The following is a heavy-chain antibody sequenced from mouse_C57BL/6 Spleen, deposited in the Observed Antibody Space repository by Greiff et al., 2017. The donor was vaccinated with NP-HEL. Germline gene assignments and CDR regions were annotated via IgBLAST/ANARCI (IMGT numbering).Heavy chain of an antibody. J-gene: IGHJ2*01. CDR1: GYTFTSYW. CDR3: ARGGLTTVVVRLDY. D-gene: IGHD1-1*01. CDR2: IDPSDSET. V-gene: IGHV1-52*01. Sequence: QVQLKQPGAELVRPGSSVKLSCKASGYTFTSYWMHWVKQRPIQGLEWIGNIDPSDSETHYNQKFKDKATLTVDKSSSTAYMQLSSLTSEDSAVYYCARGGLTTVVVRLDYWGQGTTLTVSS.